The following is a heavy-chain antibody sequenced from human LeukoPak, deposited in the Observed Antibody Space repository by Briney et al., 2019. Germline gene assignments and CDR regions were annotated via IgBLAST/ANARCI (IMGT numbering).Heavy chain of an antibody. CDR1: GFTFSSYE. J-gene: IGHJ6*04. D-gene: IGHD3-16*01. CDR3: ARDAYDPPSDYCYGMDV. Sequence: GGSLRLSCAASGFTFSSYEMNWVRQAPGKGLEWVSYISSSGSTIYYADSVKGRFTISRDNAKNSLYLQMNSLRAEDTAVYYCARDAYDPPSDYCYGMDVWGKGTTVTVSS. V-gene: IGHV3-48*03. CDR2: ISSSGSTI.